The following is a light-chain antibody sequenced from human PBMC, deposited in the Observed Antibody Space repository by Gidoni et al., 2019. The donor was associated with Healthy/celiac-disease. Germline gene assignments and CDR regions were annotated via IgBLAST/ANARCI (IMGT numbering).Light chain of an antibody. Sequence: EIVMTQSPATLSVSPGERATLSCRASQSVSSNLAWYQQKPGQAPRLLIYGASTRATGIPARFSGSWSGTEITLTISSLHDEDFAFYCCQQYNNWPPGFGGGTKVEIK. J-gene: IGKJ4*01. CDR3: QQYNNWPPG. CDR1: QSVSSN. CDR2: GAS. V-gene: IGKV3-15*01.